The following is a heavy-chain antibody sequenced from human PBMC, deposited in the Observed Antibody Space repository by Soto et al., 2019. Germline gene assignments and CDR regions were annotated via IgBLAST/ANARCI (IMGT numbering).Heavy chain of an antibody. CDR1: GFTFSSYA. J-gene: IGHJ4*02. V-gene: IGHV3-30-3*01. Sequence: GSLRLSCAASGFTFSSYAMHWVRQAPGKGLEWVAVISYDGSNKYYADSVKGRFTISRDNSKNTLCLQMNSLRAEDTAVYYCARDDSPGPHSSSWYCDYWGQGTLVTVSS. D-gene: IGHD6-13*01. CDR2: ISYDGSNK. CDR3: ARDDSPGPHSSSWYCDY.